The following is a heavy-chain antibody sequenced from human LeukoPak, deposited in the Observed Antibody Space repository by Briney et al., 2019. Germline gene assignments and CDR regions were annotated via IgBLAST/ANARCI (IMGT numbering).Heavy chain of an antibody. V-gene: IGHV4-38-2*01. CDR1: GYSISSGYY. CDR2: IYHSGST. J-gene: IGHJ5*02. Sequence: SETLSLTCAVSGYSISSGYYWGWIRPPPGKGLEWIGSIYHSGSTYYNPSLKSRVTISVDTSKNQFSLKLSSVTAADTAVYYCARHASLLDGVNAWGQGTLVTVSS. CDR3: ARHASLLDGVNA. D-gene: IGHD2-8*01.